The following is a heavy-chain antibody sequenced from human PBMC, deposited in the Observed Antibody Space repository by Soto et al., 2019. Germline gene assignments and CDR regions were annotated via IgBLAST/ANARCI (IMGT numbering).Heavy chain of an antibody. CDR1: GISFSSNV. D-gene: IGHD2-2*01. V-gene: IGHV3-23*01. Sequence: EVQLLESGGGLVQPGGSLRLSCAASGISFSSNVMSWVRQAPGKGLEWVSTITGSGGGTYYAASAKGRFTISRDNSKNTLCLQMNSLRADDTAVYYCAKRICGTNCYHFDYWGQVTLVTVSS. CDR3: AKRICGTNCYHFDY. CDR2: ITGSGGGT. J-gene: IGHJ4*02.